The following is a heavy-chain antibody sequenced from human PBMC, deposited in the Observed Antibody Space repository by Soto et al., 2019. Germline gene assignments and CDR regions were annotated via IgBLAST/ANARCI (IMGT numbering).Heavy chain of an antibody. CDR1: GFTFSSFT. Sequence: EVQLVESGGGLVKPGDSRRMTCTGSGFTFSSFTLNWVRQAPGKGLEWLASISGSSSLKYYADSVRGRFTIFRDNAKNSVYLLMNTLRVEDTAVYYCVRGDSRDQWGQGTLVAVSS. V-gene: IGHV3-21*01. CDR3: VRGDSRDQ. CDR2: ISGSSSLK. D-gene: IGHD2-2*01. J-gene: IGHJ4*02.